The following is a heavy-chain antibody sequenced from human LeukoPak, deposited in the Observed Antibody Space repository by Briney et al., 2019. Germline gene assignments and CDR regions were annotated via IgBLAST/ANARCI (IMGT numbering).Heavy chain of an antibody. J-gene: IGHJ3*02. V-gene: IGHV3-7*05. CDR3: ARGLYDYVWGSYRYTNAFDI. Sequence: GGSLRLSCAASGFTFSSYWMSWVRQAPGKGLEWVANIKQDGSEKYYVDSVKGRFTISRDNAKNSLYLQMNSLRAEDTAVYYCARGLYDYVWGSYRYTNAFDIWGQGTMVTVSS. D-gene: IGHD3-16*02. CDR2: IKQDGSEK. CDR1: GFTFSSYW.